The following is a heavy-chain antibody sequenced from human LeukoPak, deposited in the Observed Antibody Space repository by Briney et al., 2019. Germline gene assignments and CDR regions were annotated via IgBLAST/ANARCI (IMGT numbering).Heavy chain of an antibody. CDR3: ARGCSGGSCYPSSRYYYYYYMDV. D-gene: IGHD2-15*01. V-gene: IGHV3-20*04. Sequence: GGSLRLSCAASGFTFDDYGMSWVRQAPGKGLEWVSGINWNGGSTGYADSVKGRFTISRDNAKNSLYLQMNSLRAEDTALYYCARGCSGGSCYPSSRYYYYYYMDVWGKGTTVTVSS. J-gene: IGHJ6*03. CDR1: GFTFDDYG. CDR2: INWNGGST.